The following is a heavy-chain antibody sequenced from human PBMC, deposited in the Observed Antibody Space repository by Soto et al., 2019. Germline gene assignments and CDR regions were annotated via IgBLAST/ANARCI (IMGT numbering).Heavy chain of an antibody. J-gene: IGHJ3*02. Sequence: EVQVVESGGGLVQPGGSLRLSCAASGFSFSSYWMSWVRQAPGKGLEWVANINQDGREKYYVDSVKGRFTISRDNANNSLFLQMDSLRAEDTAVYSCAGETVVVVGHARGNAFDIWGPGTMVTVSS. D-gene: IGHD2-15*01. CDR3: AGETVVVVGHARGNAFDI. CDR1: GFSFSSYW. CDR2: INQDGREK. V-gene: IGHV3-7*01.